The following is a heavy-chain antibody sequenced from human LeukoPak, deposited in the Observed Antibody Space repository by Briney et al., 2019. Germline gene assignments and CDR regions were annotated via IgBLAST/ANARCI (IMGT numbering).Heavy chain of an antibody. CDR1: GYTFSYYG. D-gene: IGHD1-26*01. CDR2: MNPNSGNT. Sequence: ASVKVSCKAAGYTFSYYGINWVRQAPGQGLEWMGWMNPNSGNTGYAQKFQGRVTMTRNTSISTAYMELSSLRSEDTAVYYCARGPGEWELAHWGQGTLVTVSS. J-gene: IGHJ4*02. V-gene: IGHV1-8*02. CDR3: ARGPGEWELAH.